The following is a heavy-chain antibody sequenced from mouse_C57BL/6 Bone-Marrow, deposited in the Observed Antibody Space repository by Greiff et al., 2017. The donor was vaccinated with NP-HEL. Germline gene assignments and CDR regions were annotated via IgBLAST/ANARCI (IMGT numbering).Heavy chain of an antibody. CDR2: IDPENGDT. CDR3: TNNSYGTWAWFAT. D-gene: IGHD2-1*01. J-gene: IGHJ3*01. V-gene: IGHV14-4*01. Sequence: VQLQQSGAELVRPGASVKLSCTASGFNIKDDYMHWVKQRPEQGLAWIGWIDPENGDTESASKFQGKATFTADTSSNTAYLQLSSQTSQDTAVYNWTNNSYGTWAWFATWGQGTLVTVSA. CDR1: GFNIKDDY.